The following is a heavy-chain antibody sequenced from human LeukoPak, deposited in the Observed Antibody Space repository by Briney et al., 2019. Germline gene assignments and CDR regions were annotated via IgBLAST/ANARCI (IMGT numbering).Heavy chain of an antibody. CDR2: IYYSGSA. J-gene: IGHJ4*02. V-gene: IGHV4-39*01. CDR3: ASLSDYDYFFDY. Sequence: SETLSLTCTVSGGSITSSTYYWGWIRQPPGKGLELIGTIYYSGSAYYNPSLKSRVTISVNTSKNQFSLNLSSVTAADTAVYYCASLSDYDYFFDYWGQGTLVTVSS. CDR1: GGSITSSTYY. D-gene: IGHD3-16*01.